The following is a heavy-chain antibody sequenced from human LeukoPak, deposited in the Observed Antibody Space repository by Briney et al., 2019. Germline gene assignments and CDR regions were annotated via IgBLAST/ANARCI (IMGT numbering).Heavy chain of an antibody. CDR3: ARVWYYYGSGSYYNVVGGFDY. CDR2: IKRDGSEE. V-gene: IGHV3-7*01. CDR1: GFTFSSYW. Sequence: GGSLRLSCAASGFTFSSYWMSWVRQAPGKGLEWVANIKRDGSEEYYVDSVKGRFTISRDNAKNSLYLQMNSLRAEDTAVYYCARVWYYYGSGSYYNVVGGFDYWGQGTLVTVSS. D-gene: IGHD3-10*01. J-gene: IGHJ4*02.